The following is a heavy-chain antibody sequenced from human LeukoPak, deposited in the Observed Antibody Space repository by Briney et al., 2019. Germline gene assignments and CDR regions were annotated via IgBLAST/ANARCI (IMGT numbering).Heavy chain of an antibody. CDR1: GFTFSSYS. CDR2: ISSSSSYI. CDR3: ARESIGLKNYYFDY. V-gene: IGHV3-21*01. D-gene: IGHD3/OR15-3a*01. Sequence: GGSLRLFCAASGFTFSSYSMNWVRQAPGKGLEWVSSISSSSSYIYYADSVKGRFTISRDNAKNSLYLQMNSLRAEDTAVYYCARESIGLKNYYFDYWGQGTLVTVSS. J-gene: IGHJ4*02.